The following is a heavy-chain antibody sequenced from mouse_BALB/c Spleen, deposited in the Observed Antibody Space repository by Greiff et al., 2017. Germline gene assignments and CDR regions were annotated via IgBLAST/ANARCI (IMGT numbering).Heavy chain of an antibody. Sequence: EVQRVESGGGLVQPGGSQKLSCAASGFTFSSYGMSWVRQTPDKRLELVATINSNGGSTYYPDSVKGRFTISRDNAKNTLYLQMSSLKSEDTAMYYCARDGNFYFDYWGQGTTLTVSS. CDR1: GFTFSSYG. V-gene: IGHV5-6-3*01. J-gene: IGHJ2*01. CDR2: INSNGGST. CDR3: ARDGNFYFDY. D-gene: IGHD2-1*01.